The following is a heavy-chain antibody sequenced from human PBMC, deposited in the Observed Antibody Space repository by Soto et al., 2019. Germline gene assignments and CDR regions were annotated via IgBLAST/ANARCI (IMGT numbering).Heavy chain of an antibody. Sequence: SETLSLTCTVSGGSISSHYWSWIRQPPGKGLEWIGYIYYSGSTNYNPSLKSRVTISVDTSKNQFSLKLSSVTAADTAVYYCARENYYGSGSYRLGYYGMDVWGQGTTVTVSS. CDR3: ARENYYGSGSYRLGYYGMDV. J-gene: IGHJ6*02. CDR2: IYYSGST. D-gene: IGHD3-10*01. V-gene: IGHV4-59*11. CDR1: GGSISSHY.